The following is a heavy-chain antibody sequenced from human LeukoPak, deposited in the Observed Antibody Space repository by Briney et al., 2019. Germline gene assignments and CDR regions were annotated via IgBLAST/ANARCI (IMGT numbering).Heavy chain of an antibody. V-gene: IGHV1-2*02. J-gene: IGHJ4*02. CDR3: ARASHYYDSSGYGDY. CDR2: INPNSGGT. Sequence: GASVKVSRKASGYTFTGYYMHWVRQAPGQGLEWMGWINPNSGGTNYAQKFQGRVTMTRDTSISTAYMELSRLRSEDTAVYYCARASHYYDSSGYGDYWGQGTLVTVSS. CDR1: GYTFTGYY. D-gene: IGHD3-22*01.